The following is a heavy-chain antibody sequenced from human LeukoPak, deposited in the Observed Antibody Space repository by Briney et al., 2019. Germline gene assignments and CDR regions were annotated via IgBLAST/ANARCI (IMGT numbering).Heavy chain of an antibody. J-gene: IGHJ4*02. Sequence: GGSLRLSCAASGFTFSSVWLSWVRQAPGKGLEWVSSISSSSSYIYYADSVKGRFTISRDNAKNSLYLQMNSLRAEDTAVYYCARDQDLFRWGQGTLVTVSS. CDR3: ARDQDLFR. CDR1: GFTFSSVW. V-gene: IGHV3-21*01. CDR2: ISSSSSYI.